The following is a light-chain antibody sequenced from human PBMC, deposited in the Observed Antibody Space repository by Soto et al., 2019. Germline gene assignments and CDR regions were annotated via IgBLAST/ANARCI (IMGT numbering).Light chain of an antibody. V-gene: IGKV4-1*01. CDR3: QQYYNTPWT. CDR2: WAS. J-gene: IGKJ1*01. Sequence: DIVMTQSPYSLAVSLGERATINCKSSQSVLYSSNNKNYLAWYQQKPGQPPNLLIYWASTRESGVPDRFSGSGSGTNFTLTISSLQAEDVAVYYCQQYYNTPWTFGQGTKVDI. CDR1: QSVLYSSNNKNY.